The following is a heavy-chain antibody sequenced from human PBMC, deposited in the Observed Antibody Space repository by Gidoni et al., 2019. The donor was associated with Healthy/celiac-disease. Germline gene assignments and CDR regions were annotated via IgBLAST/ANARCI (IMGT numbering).Heavy chain of an antibody. J-gene: IGHJ4*02. CDR2: ISGSDGST. CDR1: GFSFSSYA. V-gene: IGHV3-23*01. CDR3: AKGTTGYSSGWYWDY. Sequence: EVQLLESGGGLVQPGGSLRLSCAASGFSFSSYAMSWVRTAPGKGLEWVSAISGSDGSTYYADSVKGRFTISRDNAKNTLYLQMNSLRAEDTAVYYCAKGTTGYSSGWYWDYWGQGTLVTVSS. D-gene: IGHD6-19*01.